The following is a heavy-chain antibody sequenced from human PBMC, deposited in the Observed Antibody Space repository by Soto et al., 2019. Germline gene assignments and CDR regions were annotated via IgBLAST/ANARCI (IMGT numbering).Heavy chain of an antibody. CDR1: GGSISSSNW. V-gene: IGHV4-4*02. CDR3: ARIYYYASSGYSNWFDP. Sequence: QVQLQESGPGLVKPSGTLSLTCAVSGGSISSSNWWSWVRQPPGKGLEWIGEIYHSGSTNYNPSLKSRVTISVEKSKNQFSLKLSSVTAADTAVYYCARIYYYASSGYSNWFDPWGQGTLVTVSS. J-gene: IGHJ5*02. CDR2: IYHSGST. D-gene: IGHD3-22*01.